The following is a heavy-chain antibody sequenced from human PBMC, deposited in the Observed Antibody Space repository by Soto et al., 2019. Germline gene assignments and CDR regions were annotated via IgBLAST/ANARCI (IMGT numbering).Heavy chain of an antibody. Sequence: QVQLVESGGGVVQPGRSLRLSCAASGFTFSSYGMHWVRQAPGKGLEWVAVISYDGSNKYYADSVKGRFTISRDNSKNTLYLQMNSLRAEDTAVYYCAKDGGGRGNNWFDPCVQGTLVTVSS. D-gene: IGHD2-15*01. CDR3: AKDGGGRGNNWFDP. J-gene: IGHJ5*02. CDR2: ISYDGSNK. CDR1: GFTFSSYG. V-gene: IGHV3-30*18.